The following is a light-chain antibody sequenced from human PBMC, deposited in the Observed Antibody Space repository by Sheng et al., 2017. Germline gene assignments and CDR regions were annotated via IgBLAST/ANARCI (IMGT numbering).Light chain of an antibody. CDR1: NIGSKS. Sequence: SYELTQPPSVSVAPGQTATISCAGNNIGSKSVHWYQQKPGQAPVVVLHDDTDRPSGIPERFSGSNSGNTATLTIGRVEAGDEADYYCQVWDGSRVQSVFGPGTTATVL. J-gene: IGLJ1*01. V-gene: IGLV3-21*02. CDR2: DDT. CDR3: QVWDGSRVQSV.